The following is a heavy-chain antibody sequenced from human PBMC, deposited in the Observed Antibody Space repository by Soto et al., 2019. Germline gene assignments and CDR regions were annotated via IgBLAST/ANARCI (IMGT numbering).Heavy chain of an antibody. CDR1: GGSISSYY. Sequence: SETLSLTCTVFGGSISSYYWSWIRQPPGKGLEWIGYIYYSGSTNYNPSLKSRVTISVDTSKNQFSLKLSSVTAADTAVYYCARVRVEMAYSDAFDIWGQGTMVTVSS. CDR3: ARVRVEMAYSDAFDI. V-gene: IGHV4-59*01. CDR2: IYYSGST. D-gene: IGHD2-15*01. J-gene: IGHJ3*02.